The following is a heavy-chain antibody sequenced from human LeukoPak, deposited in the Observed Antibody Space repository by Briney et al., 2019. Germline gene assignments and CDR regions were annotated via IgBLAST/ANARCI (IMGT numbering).Heavy chain of an antibody. CDR1: GGSISSSSYY. CDR3: ARELRRGGAATRTYYSDY. Sequence: KPSETLSLTCTVSGGSISSSSYYWGWIRQPPGKGLEWIGSIYYSGSTYYNPSLKSRVTISVDTSKNQFSLKLSSVTAADTAVYYCARELRRGGAATRTYYSDYWGQGTLVTVSS. CDR2: IYYSGST. V-gene: IGHV4-39*07. D-gene: IGHD2-15*01. J-gene: IGHJ4*02.